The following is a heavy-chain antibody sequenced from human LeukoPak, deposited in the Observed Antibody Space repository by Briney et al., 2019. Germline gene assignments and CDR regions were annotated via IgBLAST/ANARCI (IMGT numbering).Heavy chain of an antibody. V-gene: IGHV3-33*01. CDR2: IWYDGSNK. CDR3: AGDRATSYFDY. J-gene: IGHJ4*02. Sequence: GTSLRLSCAASGFTFRSHGMHWVRQAPGKGLEWVAFIWYDGSNKYYTDSVKGRFTISRDNSKNTLYLQMNSLRAEDTAVYYCAGDRATSYFDYWGQGALVTTSS. CDR1: GFTFRSHG. D-gene: IGHD1-26*01.